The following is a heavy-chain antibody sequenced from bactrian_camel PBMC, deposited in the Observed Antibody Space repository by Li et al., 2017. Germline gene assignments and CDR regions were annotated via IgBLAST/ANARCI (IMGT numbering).Heavy chain of an antibody. CDR1: GLSGSTSG. CDR3: TKGMDEYTDITRYNS. Sequence: HVQLVESGGDSVQAGGSLRLSCAASGLSGSTSGVAWFRQTPGQERNGIACINVRDISTFYDVPVKGRFTISRDNAKNTVYLQLNSLKTEDAAMYYCTKGMDEYTDITRYNSWGQGTQVTVS. D-gene: IGHD3*01. V-gene: IGHV3S60*01. J-gene: IGHJ6*01. CDR2: INVRDIST.